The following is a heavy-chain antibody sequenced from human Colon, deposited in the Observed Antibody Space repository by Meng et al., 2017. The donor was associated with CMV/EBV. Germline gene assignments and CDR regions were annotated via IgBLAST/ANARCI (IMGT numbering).Heavy chain of an antibody. Sequence: GGSLRLSCAASGFTFNHYRLNWVRQAPGKGLEWVSSISHTGDTYYPDSLKGRFTLSRDNAQNSVYLEMNSLTAEDTAVYYCARGWPPDFWGQGTLVTVSS. D-gene: IGHD6-13*01. CDR3: ARGWPPDF. CDR1: GFTFNHYR. V-gene: IGHV3-69-1*02. J-gene: IGHJ1*01. CDR2: ISHTGDT.